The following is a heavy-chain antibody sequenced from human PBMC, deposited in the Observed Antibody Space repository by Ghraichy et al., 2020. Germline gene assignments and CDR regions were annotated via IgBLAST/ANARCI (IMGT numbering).Heavy chain of an antibody. CDR2: IYYTGTT. V-gene: IGHV4-59*01. D-gene: IGHD2-8*02. J-gene: IGHJ4*02. CDR1: GGSISSYY. Sequence: SETLSLTCTVSGGSISSYYWSWIRQPPGKGLEWIGYIYYTGTTNYNPSLKSRLTISVEMSTNHFSLRLSSVTDADTAIYYCARYTGAAAGSFYYFDYWGQGKLVTVSS. CDR3: ARYTGAAAGSFYYFDY.